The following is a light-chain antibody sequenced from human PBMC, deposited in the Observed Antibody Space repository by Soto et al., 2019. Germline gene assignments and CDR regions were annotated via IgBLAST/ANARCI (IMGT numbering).Light chain of an antibody. CDR3: AAWYDSLNGVV. Sequence: QSVLTQPPSASGTPGQTIAISCSGGSSNIGSHTVTWYQQLPGTAPRLLIYCNTQRPSGVPDRFSGSKSGTSASLAISGLQSEYEGDYYCAAWYDSLNGVVFGGGTKLTVL. V-gene: IGLV1-44*01. J-gene: IGLJ2*01. CDR1: SSNIGSHT. CDR2: CNT.